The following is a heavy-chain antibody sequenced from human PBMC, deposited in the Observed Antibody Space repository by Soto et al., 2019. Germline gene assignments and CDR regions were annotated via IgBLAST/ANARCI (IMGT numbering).Heavy chain of an antibody. Sequence: EVQLVESGGGLVKPGGSLRLSCAASGFTFSSYSINWVRQAPGKGLEWVSSISSSSGYIYYADSVRGRFPISRDNAQNSLFLHMNSLRAEDTAVYYCASLYYYDSSGYFGGHYYYGMDVWGQGTTVPVSS. CDR1: GFTFSSYS. V-gene: IGHV3-21*01. J-gene: IGHJ6*02. CDR3: ASLYYYDSSGYFGGHYYYGMDV. D-gene: IGHD3-22*01. CDR2: ISSSSGYI.